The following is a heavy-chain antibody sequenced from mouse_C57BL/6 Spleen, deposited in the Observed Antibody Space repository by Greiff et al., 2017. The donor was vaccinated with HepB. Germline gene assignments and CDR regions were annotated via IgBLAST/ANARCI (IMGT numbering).Heavy chain of an antibody. CDR3: SRQRIYDGYYDWYFDV. J-gene: IGHJ1*03. V-gene: IGHV1-4*01. CDR1: GYTFTSYT. D-gene: IGHD2-3*01. CDR2: INPSSGYT. Sequence: VQLQQSGAELARPGASVKMSCKASGYTFTSYTMHWVKQRPGQGLEWIGYINPSSGYTKYNQKFKDKATLTADKSSSTAYMQLSSLTSEDSSVYYWSRQRIYDGYYDWYFDVWGTGTTVTVSS.